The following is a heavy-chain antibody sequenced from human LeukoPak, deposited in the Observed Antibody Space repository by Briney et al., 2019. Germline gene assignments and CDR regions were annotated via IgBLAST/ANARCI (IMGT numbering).Heavy chain of an antibody. Sequence: SETLSLTCTVSGGSISSGGYYWSWIRQHPGKGLGWIGYIYYSGSTNYNPSLKSRVTISVDTSKNQFSLKLSSVTAADTAVYYCARTYYDFWSGYSSFDYWGQGTLVTVSS. CDR1: GGSISSGGYY. J-gene: IGHJ4*02. V-gene: IGHV4-61*08. CDR3: ARTYYDFWSGYSSFDY. D-gene: IGHD3-3*01. CDR2: IYYSGST.